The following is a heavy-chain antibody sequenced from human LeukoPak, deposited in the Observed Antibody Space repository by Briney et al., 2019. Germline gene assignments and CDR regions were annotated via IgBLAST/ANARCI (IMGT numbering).Heavy chain of an antibody. CDR2: INPNSGGT. CDR3: ARDRITGTVDWFDP. Sequence: ASVKVSCKASGYTFTGYYMHWVRQAPGQGLEWMGWINPNSGGTNYAQKFQGRVTMTRDTSISTAYMELSRLRSDDTAAYYCARDRITGTVDWFDPWGQGTLVTVSS. CDR1: GYTFTGYY. D-gene: IGHD1-20*01. V-gene: IGHV1-2*02. J-gene: IGHJ5*02.